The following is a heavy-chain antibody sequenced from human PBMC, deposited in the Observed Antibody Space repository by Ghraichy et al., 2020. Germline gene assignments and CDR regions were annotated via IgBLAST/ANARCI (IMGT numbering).Heavy chain of an antibody. CDR3: ARGGPRAFDY. D-gene: IGHD1-26*01. Sequence: SETLSLTCTVSGGSISSGGYSWSWIRQPPGKGLEWIGYIYHSGSTYYNPSLKSRVTISVDRSKNQFSLKLSSVTAADTAVYYCARGGPRAFDYWGQGTLVTVSS. CDR1: GGSISSGGYS. J-gene: IGHJ4*02. CDR2: IYHSGST. V-gene: IGHV4-30-2*01.